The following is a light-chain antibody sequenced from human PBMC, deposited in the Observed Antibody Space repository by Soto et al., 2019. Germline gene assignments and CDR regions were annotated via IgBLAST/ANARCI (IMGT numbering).Light chain of an antibody. V-gene: IGKV4-1*01. J-gene: IGKJ1*01. Sequence: DTLMTQPPDYLAVSLGERATINCKSSQSVLYSSNNKNYLAWYQQKPGQPPKLLIYWASTRESGVPDRFSGSGSGTDFTLTISSLQAEDVAVYYCQQYYSTLTFGQGTKV. CDR3: QQYYSTLT. CDR1: QSVLYSSNNKNY. CDR2: WAS.